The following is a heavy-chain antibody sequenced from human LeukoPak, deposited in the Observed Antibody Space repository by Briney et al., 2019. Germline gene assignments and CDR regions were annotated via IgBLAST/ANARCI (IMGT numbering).Heavy chain of an antibody. CDR2: IFYTGKI. J-gene: IGHJ4*02. CDR1: GDSITTEYYW. D-gene: IGHD3-16*01. V-gene: IGHV4-39*01. Sequence: SETLSLTCDVSGDSITTEYYWWGWRRQPPGKGLEWIAIIFYTGKIHDNPSLRNRISMSVDTSKNQFSLRLSAVTAADTAVYYCARQLGVGVWALDRWGQGTLVIVSS. CDR3: ARQLGVGVWALDR.